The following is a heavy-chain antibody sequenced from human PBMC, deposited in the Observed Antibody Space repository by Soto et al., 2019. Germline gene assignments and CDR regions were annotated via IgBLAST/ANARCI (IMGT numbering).Heavy chain of an antibody. CDR3: ASGGRYCSSTSCYFDY. CDR2: IIPIFGTA. J-gene: IGHJ4*02. Sequence: ASVKVSCKASGGTFSSYAISWVRQAPGQGLEWMGGIIPIFGTANYAQKFQGRVTITADESTSTAHMELSSLRSEDTAVYYCASGGRYCSSTSCYFDYWGQGTLVTVSS. D-gene: IGHD2-2*01. V-gene: IGHV1-69*13. CDR1: GGTFSSYA.